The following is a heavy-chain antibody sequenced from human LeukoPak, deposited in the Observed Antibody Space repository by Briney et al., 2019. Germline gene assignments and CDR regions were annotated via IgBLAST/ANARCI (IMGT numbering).Heavy chain of an antibody. CDR2: INHSGST. Sequence: NPSETLSLTCAVYGGSFSGYYWSWIRQPPGKGLDWIGEINHSGSTNCTPSLKSRVTISVDTSKNQFSLKLSSVTAADTAVYYCARGPLGVVVTTSHFDYWGQGTLVTVSS. V-gene: IGHV4-34*01. J-gene: IGHJ4*02. D-gene: IGHD3-22*01. CDR1: GGSFSGYY. CDR3: ARGPLGVVVTTSHFDY.